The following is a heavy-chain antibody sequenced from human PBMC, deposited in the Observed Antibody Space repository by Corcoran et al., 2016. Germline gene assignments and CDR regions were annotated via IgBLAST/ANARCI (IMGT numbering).Heavy chain of an antibody. CDR1: GYTFTSYA. V-gene: IGHV1-3*01. CDR2: INAGNGNT. Sequence: QVQLVQSGAEVKKPGASVKVSCKASGYTFTSYAMHWVRQAPGQRLEWMGWINAGNGNTKYSQKFQGRVTITRDTSASTAYMELSSLRSEDTAVYYCGRGRGGGYNRFDPWGQGTLVTVSS. J-gene: IGHJ5*02. CDR3: GRGRGGGYNRFDP. D-gene: IGHD1-26*01.